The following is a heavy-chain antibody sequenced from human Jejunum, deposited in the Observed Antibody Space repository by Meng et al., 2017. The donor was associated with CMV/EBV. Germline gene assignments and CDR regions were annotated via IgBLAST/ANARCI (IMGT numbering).Heavy chain of an antibody. Sequence: YAIHWVRQAPGQRLEWVGWSNAGNGNTKHSQEFQVRVTITRDTSASTAYMDLSSLRSDDTAVYYCAREPPTVTTSRNTLYYYGMDVWGQGTTVTVSS. J-gene: IGHJ6*02. D-gene: IGHD4-11*01. CDR2: SNAGNGNT. V-gene: IGHV1-3*02. CDR1: YA. CDR3: AREPPTVTTSRNTLYYYGMDV.